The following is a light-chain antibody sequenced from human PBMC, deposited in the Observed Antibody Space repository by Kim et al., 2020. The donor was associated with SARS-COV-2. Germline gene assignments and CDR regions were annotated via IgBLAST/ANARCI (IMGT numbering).Light chain of an antibody. CDR1: ECDHRL. J-gene: IGKJ4*01. Sequence: SLSRGESATLSQSASECDHRLCPWYPETPAQAPGPHIYDAYNGDTGIPDMFSGRGSERDFTLTNSSLEPEDFAVYYCQQRSNWPPTFGGGTKLEI. CDR2: DAY. CDR3: QQRSNWPPT. V-gene: IGKV3-11*02.